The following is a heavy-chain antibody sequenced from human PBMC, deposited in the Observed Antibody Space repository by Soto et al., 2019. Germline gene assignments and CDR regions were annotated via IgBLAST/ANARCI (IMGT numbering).Heavy chain of an antibody. D-gene: IGHD4-17*01. CDR2: ISASNGNT. CDR3: TRGHGDFAGDFDY. Sequence: QGQLVQSGAEVKKPGASVKVSCKASGYTFNKYSISWVRQAPGQGLEWMGWISASNGNTDFAQKFQGRVTMAIDTSTSTAYMELRSLRSDDSAVFYCTRGHGDFAGDFDYCGQGTLVTVSS. V-gene: IGHV1-18*04. J-gene: IGHJ4*02. CDR1: GYTFNKYS.